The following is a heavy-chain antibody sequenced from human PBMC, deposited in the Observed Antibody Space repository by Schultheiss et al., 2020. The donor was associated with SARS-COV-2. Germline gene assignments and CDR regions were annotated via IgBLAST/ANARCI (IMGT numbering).Heavy chain of an antibody. Sequence: GGSLRLSCAASGFTFSSYAMHWVRQAPGKGLECVSAISGSGGSTYYADSVKGRFTISRDNSKNTLYLQMNGLRAEDTAVYYCARQSYGMDVWGQGTTVTVSS. CDR3: ARQSYGMDV. V-gene: IGHV3-64*04. J-gene: IGHJ6*02. CDR1: GFTFSSYA. CDR2: ISGSGGST.